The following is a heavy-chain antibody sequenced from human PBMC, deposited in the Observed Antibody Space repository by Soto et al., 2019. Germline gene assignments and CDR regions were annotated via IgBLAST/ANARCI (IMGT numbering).Heavy chain of an antibody. V-gene: IGHV1-46*03. J-gene: IGHJ4*02. D-gene: IGHD3-22*01. CDR3: ARVGYYYSSAGHFDY. CDR2: INPSGGTT. CDR1: GYTFTSYY. Sequence: QVQLVQSGAEVKKPGASVKVSCKESGYTFTSYYMHWERQAPGQGLEWMGIINPSGGTTSYAQKFQGRVNMTRDTSPRTVYMELRSLRSEDTAGYYCARVGYYYSSAGHFDYWGQGTLVTVSS.